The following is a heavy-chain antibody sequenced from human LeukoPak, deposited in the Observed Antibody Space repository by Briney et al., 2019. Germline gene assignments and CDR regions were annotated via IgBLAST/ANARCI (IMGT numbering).Heavy chain of an antibody. D-gene: IGHD6-19*01. J-gene: IGHJ1*01. V-gene: IGHV5-51*01. Sequence: GESLKISCKGSGYSFTSYWIGWVRQMPGKGLEWMGIIYPGDSDTRYSPSFQGQVTISADKSISTAYLQWSSLKASDTAMYYCANGESGWYTTEYFQHWGQGTLVTVSS. CDR3: ANGESGWYTTEYFQH. CDR2: IYPGDSDT. CDR1: GYSFTSYW.